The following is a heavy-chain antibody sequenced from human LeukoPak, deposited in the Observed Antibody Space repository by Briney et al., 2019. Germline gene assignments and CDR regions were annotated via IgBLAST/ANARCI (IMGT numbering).Heavy chain of an antibody. D-gene: IGHD2-2*01. CDR1: GGSISSGSYY. Sequence: SETLSLTCTVSGGSISSGSYYWSWIRQPAGKGLEWIGRIYTSGSTNYNPSLKSRVTISVDTSKNQFSLKLSSVTAADTAVYYCAEGPGYCSSTSCPDYYYYYMDVWGKGTTVTVSS. CDR3: AEGPGYCSSTSCPDYYYYYMDV. V-gene: IGHV4-61*02. CDR2: IYTSGST. J-gene: IGHJ6*03.